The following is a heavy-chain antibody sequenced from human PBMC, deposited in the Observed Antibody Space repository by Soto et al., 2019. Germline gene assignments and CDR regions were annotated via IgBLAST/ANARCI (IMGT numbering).Heavy chain of an antibody. Sequence: ASVKVSCKASGYTFTSYGISWVRQAPGQGLEWMGWISAYNGNTNYAQKLQGRVTMTTDTSTSTAYMELRSLRSDDTAVYYCAIAKTTVIFPQSGGQGPLVTVP. CDR1: GYTFTSYG. J-gene: IGHJ4*02. CDR3: AIAKTTVIFPQS. D-gene: IGHD4-4*01. CDR2: ISAYNGNT. V-gene: IGHV1-18*01.